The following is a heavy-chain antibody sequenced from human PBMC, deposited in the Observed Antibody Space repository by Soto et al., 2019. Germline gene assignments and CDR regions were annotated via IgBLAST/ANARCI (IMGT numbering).Heavy chain of an antibody. V-gene: IGHV1-69*01. Sequence: QVQLEQSGAEVKKPGSSVKISCKASGGTLSDHGVSWLRQAPGQGLEWVGGTIPVFNTAKYAPKFQGRVTIAADQSTNIAYMELGSLRSDDTALYYCARGVYGSGNYYTGPSAFDIWGQGTLVIVSS. J-gene: IGHJ3*02. CDR1: GGTLSDHG. CDR2: TIPVFNTA. CDR3: ARGVYGSGNYYTGPSAFDI. D-gene: IGHD3-10*01.